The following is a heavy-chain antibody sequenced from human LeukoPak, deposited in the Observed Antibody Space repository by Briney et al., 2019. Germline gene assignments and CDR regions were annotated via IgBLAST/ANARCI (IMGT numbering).Heavy chain of an antibody. CDR2: INPNNGNT. CDR3: ARVGIVGPVPPQYFQH. J-gene: IGHJ1*01. V-gene: IGHV1-8*01. CDR1: GYSFTNYD. Sequence: ASVKVSCKASGYSFTNYDINWVRQATGQGLEWMGWINPNNGNTGYAQKFQGRVTITADESTSTAYMELSSLRSEDTAVYYCARVGIVGPVPPQYFQHWGQGTLVTVSS. D-gene: IGHD1-26*01.